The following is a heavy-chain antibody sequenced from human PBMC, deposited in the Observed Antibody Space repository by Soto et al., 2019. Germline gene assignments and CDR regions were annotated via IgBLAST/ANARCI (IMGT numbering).Heavy chain of an antibody. CDR3: TRASTVAGGYSKSLPNNY. CDR1: GYTFTDYY. J-gene: IGHJ4*02. V-gene: IGHV1-2*02. CDR2: LNPGIGGT. D-gene: IGHD6-19*01. Sequence: QVQLVQSGAEVKKPGASVKVSCKASGYTFTDYYLGWVRQAPGQGLEWMGWLNPGIGGTDHAQKFRGRVTLTRDTPIKTAYMELSTLSSADTAMYYCTRASTVAGGYSKSLPNNYWGQGTLVTVSS.